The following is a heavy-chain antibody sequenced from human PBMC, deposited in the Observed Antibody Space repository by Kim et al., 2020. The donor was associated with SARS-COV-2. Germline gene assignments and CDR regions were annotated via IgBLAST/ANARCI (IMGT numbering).Heavy chain of an antibody. D-gene: IGHD5-18*01. J-gene: IGHJ5*02. Sequence: SETLSLTCAVYGGSFSGYYWSWIRQPPGKGLEWIGEINHSGSTNYNPSLKSRVTISVDTSKNQFSLKLSSVTAADTAVYYCARTRLKIQLWPRAWFDPWGQGTLVTVSS. CDR3: ARTRLKIQLWPRAWFDP. CDR2: INHSGST. V-gene: IGHV4-34*01. CDR1: GGSFSGYY.